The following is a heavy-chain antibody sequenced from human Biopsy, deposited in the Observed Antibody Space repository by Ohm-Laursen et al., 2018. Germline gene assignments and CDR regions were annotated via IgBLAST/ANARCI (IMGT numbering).Heavy chain of an antibody. CDR1: GFSLNGSPMC. D-gene: IGHD6-13*01. Sequence: TQTLTLTRTFSGFSLNGSPMCASWIRQPPGKALEWLARIDWDDYKDYSVSLKDRLTISKATSENQVVLTMTNTDPADTGTYFCARTPIAIFSAGLVYRHRRHLQGMDVWGQGTAVTVSS. J-gene: IGHJ6*02. CDR2: IDWDDYK. CDR3: ARTPIAIFSAGLVYRHRRHLQGMDV. V-gene: IGHV2-70*11.